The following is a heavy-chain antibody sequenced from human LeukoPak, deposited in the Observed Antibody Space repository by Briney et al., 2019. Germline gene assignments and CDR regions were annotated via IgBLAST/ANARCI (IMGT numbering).Heavy chain of an antibody. CDR2: VHTSGT. V-gene: IGHV4-4*07. CDR3: ARGPSGSVWYFDF. J-gene: IGHJ2*01. D-gene: IGHD1-26*01. Sequence: SETLSLTCTVSGDSVSRIYWSWIRQVAWRELELLGRVHTSGTTYNPSLKNRVSMSVDTFRSQLSLKLTSVTAADPATYYCARGPSGSVWYFDFWGRGTLVTVSS. CDR1: GDSVSRIY.